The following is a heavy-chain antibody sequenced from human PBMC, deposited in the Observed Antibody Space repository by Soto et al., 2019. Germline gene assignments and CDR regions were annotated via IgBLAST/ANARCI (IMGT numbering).Heavy chain of an antibody. J-gene: IGHJ4*01. CDR2: THHSRGT. CDR1: GDSIIGTHW. CDR3: ARYSAASGTYYFDY. V-gene: IGHV4-4*02. D-gene: IGHD6-13*01. Sequence: QVQLQESGPGLVKPSGTLSLTCAVSGDSIIGTHWWSWVRRPPGKGLEFIGETHHSRGTNYNPSLGSRVTMSLDKSKNQLSLILYSLTAADTGVYYWARYSAASGTYYFDYWGQGTLVTVSS.